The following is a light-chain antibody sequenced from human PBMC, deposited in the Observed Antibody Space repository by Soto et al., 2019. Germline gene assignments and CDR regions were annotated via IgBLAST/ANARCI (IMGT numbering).Light chain of an antibody. CDR1: QTISNY. CDR3: QKYNSATWT. J-gene: IGKJ1*01. CDR2: AAS. Sequence: DTQMSQSQWSLSASVGDRVTSTCRASQTISNYLNWYQQKPGKVPKLLIYAASTLQSGVPSRFSGSGSGTDFTLTISSLQPEDVATYYCQKYNSATWTFGQGTKVDI. V-gene: IGKV1-27*01.